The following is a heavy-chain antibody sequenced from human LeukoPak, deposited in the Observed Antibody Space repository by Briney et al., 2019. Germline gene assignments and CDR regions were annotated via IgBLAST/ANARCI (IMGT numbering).Heavy chain of an antibody. D-gene: IGHD6-19*01. CDR2: ISYDGSNK. CDR1: GFTFSSYA. J-gene: IGHJ4*02. Sequence: GRSLRLSCAASGFTFSSYAMHWVRQAPGKGLEWVAVISYDGSNKYYADSVKGRFTISRDNSKNTLYLQMNSLRAEDTAVYYCARDQVAGTPERPEYYFDYWGQGTLVTVSS. V-gene: IGHV3-30-3*01. CDR3: ARDQVAGTPERPEYYFDY.